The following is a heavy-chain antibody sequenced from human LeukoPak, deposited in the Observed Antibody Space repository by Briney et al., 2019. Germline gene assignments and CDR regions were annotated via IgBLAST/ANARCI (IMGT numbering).Heavy chain of an antibody. D-gene: IGHD1-14*01. V-gene: IGHV3-23*01. J-gene: IGHJ3*02. CDR3: ATGDGAFDI. Sequence: GGSLRLSCTVSGFTFSSYAMSWVRQAPGKGLEWVSAISGSGGSTYYADSVKGRFTISRDNSKNTLYLQMNSLRAEDTAVYYCATGDGAFDIWGQGTMVTVSS. CDR2: ISGSGGST. CDR1: GFTFSSYA.